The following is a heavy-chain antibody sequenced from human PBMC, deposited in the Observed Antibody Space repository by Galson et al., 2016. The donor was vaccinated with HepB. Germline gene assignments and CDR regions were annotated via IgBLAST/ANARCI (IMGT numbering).Heavy chain of an antibody. J-gene: IGHJ3*02. CDR1: GFIFSTYG. V-gene: IGHV3-7*01. CDR3: VSGYTSGI. D-gene: IGHD6-25*01. CDR2: INQDGSAR. Sequence: SLRLSCAASGFIFSTYGMHWVRQAPGKGLEWVASINQDGSARYYVDSAKGRFIISRDNARTSLSLQMNSLRVDDTSRYYCVSGYTSGIWGQGQWSSSLQ.